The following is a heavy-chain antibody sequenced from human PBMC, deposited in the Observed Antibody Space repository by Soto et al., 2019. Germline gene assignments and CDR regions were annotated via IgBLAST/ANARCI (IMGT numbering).Heavy chain of an antibody. CDR3: ANYFMSRPWFDT. Sequence: SETLSLTCSVSGGSINNSTSFWGWLRQSPGKGLEWIATINYRWPAEYNPSLKSRVTISVDRSRNVLPLQMNYVTAPDTAVYYCANYFMSRPWFDTWGQGTLVTVSS. D-gene: IGHD6-6*01. V-gene: IGHV4-39*02. J-gene: IGHJ5*02. CDR1: GGSINNSTSF. CDR2: INYRWPA.